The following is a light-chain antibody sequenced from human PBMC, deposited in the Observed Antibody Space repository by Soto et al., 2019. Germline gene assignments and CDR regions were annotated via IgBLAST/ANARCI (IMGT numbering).Light chain of an antibody. CDR2: GTS. CDR3: QQYGNSPIN. J-gene: IGKJ5*01. CDR1: QSVSSSY. V-gene: IGKV3-20*01. Sequence: IVLTHSPGTLSLSPWERATLSCRASQSVSSSYLAWYQQKPGQAPRLLIYGTSSRATGIPDRFSGSGSGTDFTLTISRLEPEDFAVYYCQQYGNSPINFGQGTRLEI.